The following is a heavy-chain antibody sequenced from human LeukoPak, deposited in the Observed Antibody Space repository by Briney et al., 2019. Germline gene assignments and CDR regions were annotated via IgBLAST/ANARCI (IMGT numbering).Heavy chain of an antibody. CDR3: AKDTNYNYVGGDYDC. Sequence: GGSLRLSCAAYGFTFDDYAMHWVRQAPGKGLEWVSGISWNSGSIGYGDSVKCRFSISSDNAKNSLFLQLNRLKTEDMALYYYAKDTNYNYVGGDYDCWGQGTLVTVSS. CDR1: GFTFDDYA. V-gene: IGHV3-9*03. CDR2: ISWNSGSI. J-gene: IGHJ4*02. D-gene: IGHD3-16*01.